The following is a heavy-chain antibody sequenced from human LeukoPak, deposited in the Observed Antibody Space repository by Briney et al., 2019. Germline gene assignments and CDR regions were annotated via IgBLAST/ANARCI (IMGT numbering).Heavy chain of an antibody. CDR1: GASIRTSEDH. D-gene: IGHD2-2*01. CDR3: ARALVVPAIATPFDI. J-gene: IGHJ3*02. V-gene: IGHV4-31*03. Sequence: SETLSLTCTVSGASIRTSEDHWTWIRQHPGKGLEWIGYTSNSDYPDSNPSLKSRVTISLDTSKNQFSLKLRSVTAADTAVYYCARALVVPAIATPFDIWGQGTMVTVSS. CDR2: TSNSDYP.